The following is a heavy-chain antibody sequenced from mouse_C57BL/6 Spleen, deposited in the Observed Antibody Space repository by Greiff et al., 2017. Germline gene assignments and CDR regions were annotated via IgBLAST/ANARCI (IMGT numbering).Heavy chain of an antibody. J-gene: IGHJ1*03. CDR2: IYPGSGST. CDR1: GYTFTSYW. CDR3: ARGGSSSHWYFDV. Sequence: VQLQQPGAELVKPGASVKMSCKASGYTFTSYWITWVKQRPGQGLAWIGDIYPGSGSTNYNEKFKSKATLTVDTSSSTAYMQLSSLTSEDSAVYYCARGGSSSHWYFDVWGTGTTATGSS. D-gene: IGHD1-1*01. V-gene: IGHV1-55*01.